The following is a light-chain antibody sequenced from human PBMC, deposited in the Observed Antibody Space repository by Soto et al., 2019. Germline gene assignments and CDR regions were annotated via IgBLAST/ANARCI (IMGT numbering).Light chain of an antibody. Sequence: DIQMTQSASSLSASLGDRVTITCQASQNINNYLNWYQQQPGRAPKLLIYDASNLEAGVPSRFRGGGSGTDFTFTISRLKPEDIATYYCQQYENLPTFGQGTRLEIK. CDR3: QQYENLPT. J-gene: IGKJ5*01. CDR1: QNINNY. CDR2: DAS. V-gene: IGKV1-33*01.